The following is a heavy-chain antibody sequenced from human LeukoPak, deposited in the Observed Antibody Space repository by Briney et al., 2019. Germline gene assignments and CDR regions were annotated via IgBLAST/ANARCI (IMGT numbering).Heavy chain of an antibody. Sequence: PGGSLRLSCAASGFTFSSYSMNWVRQAPGKGLEWVSSISSSSSYIYYADSVKGRFTISRDNAKNSLYLQMNRLRAEDTAVYYCAGRRTTGTAAQDYWGQGTLVTVSS. J-gene: IGHJ4*02. D-gene: IGHD1-1*01. CDR2: ISSSSSYI. V-gene: IGHV3-21*01. CDR3: AGRRTTGTAAQDY. CDR1: GFTFSSYS.